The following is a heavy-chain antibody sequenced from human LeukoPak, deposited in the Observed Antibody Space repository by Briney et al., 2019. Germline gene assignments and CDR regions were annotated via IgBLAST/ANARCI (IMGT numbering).Heavy chain of an antibody. CDR1: GFTFSSYE. CDR2: IDSTDTI. D-gene: IGHD3-22*01. Sequence: GGSLRLSCAASGFTFSSYEMNWVRQAPGKGLQWISHIDSTDTIHYADSVKGRFTISRDNAKNSLYLQMNSLRAEDTAVYYCARSSGSYRPMGYWGQGTLVTLSS. CDR3: ARSSGSYRPMGY. V-gene: IGHV3-48*03. J-gene: IGHJ4*02.